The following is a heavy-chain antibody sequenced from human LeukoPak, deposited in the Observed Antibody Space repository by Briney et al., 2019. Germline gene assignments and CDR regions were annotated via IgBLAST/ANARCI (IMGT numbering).Heavy chain of an antibody. Sequence: SETLSLTCTVSGGSITSGAYYWGWIRQPPGKGLEWIGSINYSGSTYSNPSLKSRVIISVDTSKNQFSLKLISVTAADTAVYYCARNRRSYDSSGYQNYFAYWGQGTLVIVSS. V-gene: IGHV4-39*01. D-gene: IGHD3-22*01. CDR2: INYSGST. J-gene: IGHJ4*02. CDR3: ARNRRSYDSSGYQNYFAY. CDR1: GGSITSGAYY.